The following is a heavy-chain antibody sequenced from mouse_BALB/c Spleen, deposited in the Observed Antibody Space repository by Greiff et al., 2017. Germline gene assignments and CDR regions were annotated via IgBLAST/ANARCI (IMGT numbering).Heavy chain of an antibody. CDR1: GFNIKDTY. J-gene: IGHJ3*01. CDR2: IDPANGNT. V-gene: IGHV14-3*02. Sequence: VQLQQSGAELVKPGASVKLSCTASGFNIKDTYMHWVKQRPEQGLEWIGRIDPANGNTKYDPKFQGKATITADTSSNTAYLQLSSLTSEDTAVYYCADSSGYSAWFAYWGQGTLVTVSA. CDR3: ADSSGYSAWFAY. D-gene: IGHD3-2*01.